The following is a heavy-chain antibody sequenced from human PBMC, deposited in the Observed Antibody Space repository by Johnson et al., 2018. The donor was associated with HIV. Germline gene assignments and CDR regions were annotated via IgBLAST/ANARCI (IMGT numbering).Heavy chain of an antibody. CDR3: AVVLTLVCSSGFFVAFEI. V-gene: IGHV3-9*01. Sequence: VLLVESGGGVVQPGRSLRLSCAASGFSFHDYAMHWVRQAPGKGLEWVSGISLNSGSLAYGDSVKGRFTISRDNAKNSLYLQMNSLRAEDTALYSCAVVLTLVCSSGFFVAFEIWGQGTVVTVSS. D-gene: IGHD6-19*01. CDR2: ISLNSGSL. CDR1: GFSFHDYA. J-gene: IGHJ3*02.